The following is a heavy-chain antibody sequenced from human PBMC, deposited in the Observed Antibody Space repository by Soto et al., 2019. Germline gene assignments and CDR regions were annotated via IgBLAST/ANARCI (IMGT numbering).Heavy chain of an antibody. CDR1: GDSVSSNSAA. Sequence: SQTLLLTCAISGDSVSSNSAAWNWIRPSPSRGLEWLGRTYYRSKWYNDYAVSVKSRITINPDTSKNQFSLQLNSVTPEDTAVYYCARVGLGIAARRYYYYGMDVWGQGTTVTVSS. CDR3: ARVGLGIAARRYYYYGMDV. D-gene: IGHD6-6*01. V-gene: IGHV6-1*01. J-gene: IGHJ6*02. CDR2: TYYRSKWYN.